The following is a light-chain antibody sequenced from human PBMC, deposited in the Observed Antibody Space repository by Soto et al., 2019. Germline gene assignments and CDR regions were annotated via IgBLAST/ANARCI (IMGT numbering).Light chain of an antibody. CDR3: QQYGSSPIT. CDR1: QSVSSY. V-gene: IGKV3-20*01. CDR2: GAS. J-gene: IGKJ5*01. Sequence: EVVLTKSPGTLALSPCERATLSCRASQSVSSYLACYQQKPGQAPRLLIYGASSRATGIPDRFSGSGSGTDFTLTISRLEPEDFAVYYCQQYGSSPITFGQGTRLEIK.